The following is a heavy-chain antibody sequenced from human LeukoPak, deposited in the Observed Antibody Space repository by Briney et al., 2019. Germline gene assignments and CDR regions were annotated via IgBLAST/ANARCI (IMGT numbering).Heavy chain of an antibody. Sequence: SVKVSCKASGYTFTGYYMHWVRQAPGQGLEWMGGIIPIFGTANYAQKFQGRVTITTDKSTSTAYMELSSLRSEDTAVYYCASSIAAHIGDAFDIWGQGTMVTVSS. D-gene: IGHD6-6*01. J-gene: IGHJ3*02. V-gene: IGHV1-69*05. CDR2: IIPIFGTA. CDR3: ASSIAAHIGDAFDI. CDR1: GYTFTGYY.